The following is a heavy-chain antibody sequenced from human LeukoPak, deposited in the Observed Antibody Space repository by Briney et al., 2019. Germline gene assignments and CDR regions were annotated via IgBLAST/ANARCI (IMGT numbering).Heavy chain of an antibody. CDR2: IISSSSYI. Sequence: TGGSLRLSCAASGFTFSSYSMNWVRQAPGKGLEWVSSIISSSSYIYYADSVKGRFTISRDNAKNSLYLQMNSLRAEDTAVYYCARDGIGGPVVQLVRYYYYMDVWGKGTTVTVSS. V-gene: IGHV3-21*01. D-gene: IGHD6-6*01. CDR1: GFTFSSYS. J-gene: IGHJ6*03. CDR3: ARDGIGGPVVQLVRYYYYMDV.